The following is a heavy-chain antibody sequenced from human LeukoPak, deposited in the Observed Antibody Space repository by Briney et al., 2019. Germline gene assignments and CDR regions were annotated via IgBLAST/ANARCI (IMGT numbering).Heavy chain of an antibody. CDR1: GGSISSGDYY. CDR2: IYYSGST. CDR3: ARDGRLVRVGATTRGAFDI. Sequence: SQTLSLTCTVSGGSISSGDYYWSWIRQPPGKGLEWIGYIYYSGSTYYNPSLKSRVTISVDTSKNQFSLKLSSVTAADTAVYYCARDGRLVRVGATTRGAFDIWGQGTMVTVSS. V-gene: IGHV4-30-4*01. J-gene: IGHJ3*02. D-gene: IGHD1-26*01.